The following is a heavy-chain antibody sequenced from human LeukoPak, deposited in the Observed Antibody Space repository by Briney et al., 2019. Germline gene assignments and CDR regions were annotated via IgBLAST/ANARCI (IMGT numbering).Heavy chain of an antibody. Sequence: PGGSLRLSCAASGFTFSSFAMSWVRRAPGKGLEWVSVISDSGGTTYSADSVKGRFTISRDNSKNTLYLQMISLRAEDTAAYYCARGVEPLAANTLAYWGQGTLVTVSS. CDR1: GFTFSSFA. CDR3: ARGVEPLAANTLAY. V-gene: IGHV3-23*01. CDR2: ISDSGGTT. J-gene: IGHJ4*02. D-gene: IGHD1-14*01.